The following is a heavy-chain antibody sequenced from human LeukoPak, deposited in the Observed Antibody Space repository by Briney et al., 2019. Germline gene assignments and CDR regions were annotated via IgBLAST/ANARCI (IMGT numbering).Heavy chain of an antibody. V-gene: IGHV1-69*13. CDR2: IIPIFGTA. D-gene: IGHD3-22*01. CDR1: GGTFSSYA. J-gene: IGHJ4*02. CDR3: ARDRRPYYYDSSGYSGGYYFDY. Sequence: GASVKVSCKASGGTFSSYAISWVRQAPGQGLEWMGGIIPIFGTANYAQKFQGRVTITADESTSTAYMELSSLRSEDTAVYYCARDRRPYYYDSSGYSGGYYFDYWGQGTLVTVSS.